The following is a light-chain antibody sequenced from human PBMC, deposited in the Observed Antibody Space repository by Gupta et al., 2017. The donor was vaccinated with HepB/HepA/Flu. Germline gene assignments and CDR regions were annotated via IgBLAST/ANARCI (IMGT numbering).Light chain of an antibody. CDR1: SSDVGGYNF. CDR3: SSYTSSYTVV. CDR2: DVI. J-gene: IGLJ2*01. Sequence: QSALTHPACVSGSPGQSITISCTGTSSDVGGYNFVSWYQKYPGKAPRLMIYDVINRPSGVSNRFSGSKSGNTASLTISGLQSEDEADYYCSSYTSSYTVVFGGGTKLTVL. V-gene: IGLV2-14*03.